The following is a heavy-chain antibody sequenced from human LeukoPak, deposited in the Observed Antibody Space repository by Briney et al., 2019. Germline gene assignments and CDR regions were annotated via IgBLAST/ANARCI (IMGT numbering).Heavy chain of an antibody. D-gene: IGHD6-13*01. CDR2: IYYSGST. CDR1: GGSISTYY. J-gene: IGHJ3*02. CDR3: ARRGYSSSWYAFDI. V-gene: IGHV4-59*01. Sequence: ASETLSLTCTVSGGSISTYYWSWIRQPPGKGLEWIGYIYYSGSTNYNPSLKSRVTISVDTSKNQFSLKLSSVTAADTAVYYCARRGYSSSWYAFDIWGQGTMVTVSS.